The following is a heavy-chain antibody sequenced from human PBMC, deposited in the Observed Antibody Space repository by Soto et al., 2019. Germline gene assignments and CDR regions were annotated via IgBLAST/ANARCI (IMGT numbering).Heavy chain of an antibody. CDR3: AKARVRIVGANSFDY. CDR1: GFTFSNYG. D-gene: IGHD1-26*01. J-gene: IGHJ4*02. V-gene: IGHV3-30*18. Sequence: SLRLSCVGSGFTFSNYGMDWVRQPPGKGLEWVALISDDGDKRYYADSVRGRLTISRDNSKDTLYLQMNSLGPDDTAVYFCAKARVRIVGANSFDYWGQGTPVTASS. CDR2: ISDDGDKR.